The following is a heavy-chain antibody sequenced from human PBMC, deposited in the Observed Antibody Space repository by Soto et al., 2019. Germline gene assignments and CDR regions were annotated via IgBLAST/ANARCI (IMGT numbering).Heavy chain of an antibody. CDR3: ARVGATYYDFWSGYPKYYYYGMDV. J-gene: IGHJ6*02. Sequence: GGSLRLSCAASGFTFSSYWMSWVRQAPGKGLEWVANIKQDGSEKYYVDSVKGRFTISRDNAKNSLYLQMNSLRAEDTAVYYCARVGATYYDFWSGYPKYYYYGMDVWGQGTTVTVSS. CDR1: GFTFSSYW. V-gene: IGHV3-7*05. CDR2: IKQDGSEK. D-gene: IGHD3-3*01.